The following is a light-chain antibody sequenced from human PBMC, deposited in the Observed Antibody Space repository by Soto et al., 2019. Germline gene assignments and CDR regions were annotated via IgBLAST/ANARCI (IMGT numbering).Light chain of an antibody. J-gene: IGKJ2*01. CDR3: QQRSNWPPGYT. CDR2: DAS. V-gene: IGKV3-11*01. CDR1: QSVSSY. Sequence: EIVLTQSPATLSLSPGERATLSCRASQSVSSYLAWYQQKPDQAPRLLIYDASNRATGIPARFSGSGSGTDFTLTISSLEPEDFAVDYCQQRSNWPPGYTFGQGTKLEIK.